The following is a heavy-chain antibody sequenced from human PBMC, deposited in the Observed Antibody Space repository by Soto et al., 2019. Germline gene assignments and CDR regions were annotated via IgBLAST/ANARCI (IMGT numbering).Heavy chain of an antibody. CDR3: ASYYYGSGSPYPHFQT. Sequence: SVKVSCKASGGTFSSYTISWVRQAPGQGLEWMGRIIPILGIANYAQKFQGRVTITADKSTSTAYMELSSLRSEDTAVYFCASYYYGSGSPYPHFQTWGQGILVTVSS. D-gene: IGHD3-10*01. V-gene: IGHV1-69*02. CDR2: IIPILGIA. CDR1: GGTFSSYT. J-gene: IGHJ1*01.